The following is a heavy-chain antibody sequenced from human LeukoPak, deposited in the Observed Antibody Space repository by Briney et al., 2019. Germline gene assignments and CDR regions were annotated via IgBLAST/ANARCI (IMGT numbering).Heavy chain of an antibody. D-gene: IGHD2-2*01. CDR1: GYTFTGYY. V-gene: IGHV1-2*02. CDR2: INPNSGGT. J-gene: IGHJ3*02. CDR3: ARDGEDIVVAGAFYI. Sequence: PRASVKVSCKASGYTFTGYYMHWVRQAPGQGLEWMGWINPNSGGTNYAQKFQGRVTMTRDTSISTAYMELSRLRSDDTAVYYCARDGEDIVVAGAFYIWRQGTMVTVSS.